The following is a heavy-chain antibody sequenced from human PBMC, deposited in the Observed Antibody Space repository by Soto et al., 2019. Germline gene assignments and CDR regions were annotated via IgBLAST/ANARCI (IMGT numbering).Heavy chain of an antibody. CDR1: GFTFSSYG. V-gene: IGHV3-30*03. Sequence: QVQLVESGGGVVQPGRSLRLSCAASGFTFSSYGMHWVRQAPGKGLEWVAVISYDGSNKYYADSVKGRFTISRDNSKNKLYLQLNSLRAEDTAVYYCAGTVAILLDYYYGMDVWGQGTTVTVSS. CDR3: AGTVAILLDYYYGMDV. J-gene: IGHJ6*02. CDR2: ISYDGSNK. D-gene: IGHD3-10*01.